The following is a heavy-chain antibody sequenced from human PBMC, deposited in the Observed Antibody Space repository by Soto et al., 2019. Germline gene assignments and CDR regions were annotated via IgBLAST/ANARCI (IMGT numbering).Heavy chain of an antibody. CDR2: INHSGCT. J-gene: IGHJ4*02. CDR3: ARGGTLYYYDSSGYSY. Sequence: QVQLQQSGAGLLKPSATLSITCAVYGGYFSGYYWSWIRQPPGKGLAWIGEINHSGCTNYNPSLKSRFTMQVETSKNQFCLKLSSVTAADKAVYYCARGGTLYYYDSSGYSYWGQGTLVTVST. CDR1: GGYFSGYY. D-gene: IGHD3-22*01. V-gene: IGHV4-34*01.